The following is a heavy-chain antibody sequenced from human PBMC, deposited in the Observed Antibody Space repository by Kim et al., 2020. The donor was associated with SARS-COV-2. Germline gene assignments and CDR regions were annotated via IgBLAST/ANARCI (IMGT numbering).Heavy chain of an antibody. Sequence: SETLSLTCAVYGGSFSGYYWSWIRQPPGKGLEWIGEINHSGSTNYNPSLKSRVTISVDTSKNQFSLKLSSVTAADTAVYYCARDDLGYYYDSSGYSRDAFDIWGQGTMVTVSS. CDR2: INHSGST. CDR3: ARDDLGYYYDSSGYSRDAFDI. D-gene: IGHD3-22*01. V-gene: IGHV4-34*01. J-gene: IGHJ3*02. CDR1: GGSFSGYY.